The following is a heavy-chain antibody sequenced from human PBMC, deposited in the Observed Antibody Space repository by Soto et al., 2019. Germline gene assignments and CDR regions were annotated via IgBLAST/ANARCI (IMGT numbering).Heavy chain of an antibody. V-gene: IGHV4-59*01. J-gene: IGHJ4*02. CDR1: GGSISSYY. CDR3: ARDGVSSTEYTWNYGTYFDY. Sequence: ETLSLTCTVSGGSISSYYWSWIRQPPGKGLEWIGYIYYSGSTNYNPSLKSRVTISVDTSKNQFSLKLSSVTAADTAMYYCARDGVSSTEYTWNYGTYFDYWGQGALVTLSS. CDR2: IYYSGST. D-gene: IGHD1-7*01.